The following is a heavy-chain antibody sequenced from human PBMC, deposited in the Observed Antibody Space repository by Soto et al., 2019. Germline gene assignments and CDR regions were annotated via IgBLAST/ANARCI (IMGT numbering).Heavy chain of an antibody. V-gene: IGHV3-21*01. CDR2: ISSDSSYI. J-gene: IGHJ4*02. Sequence: PGGSLRLSCAASGFTFSSYGMHWVRQAPGKGLEWVSSISSDSSYIYYADSVKGRFTISRDNAKNSLYLQMNSLRAEDTAVYYCARAPALRGYSYGYFDYWGQGTLVTVSS. CDR1: GFTFSSYG. CDR3: ARAPALRGYSYGYFDY. D-gene: IGHD5-18*01.